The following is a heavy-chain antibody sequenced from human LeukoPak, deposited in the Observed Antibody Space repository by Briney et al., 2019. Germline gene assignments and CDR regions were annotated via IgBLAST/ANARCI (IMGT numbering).Heavy chain of an antibody. D-gene: IGHD2-15*01. V-gene: IGHV4-59*01. CDR3: ARGLPDFSGGDDVFDI. J-gene: IGHJ3*02. CDR1: GGSIKSYY. CDR2: IYHSGNT. Sequence: PSETLSLTCTVSGGSIKSYYWSWFRQPPGKGLEWIGCIYHSGNTNYNPSLRSRVTISVDTSKNNFSLKLSSVTAADTALYYCARGLPDFSGGDDVFDIWGQGTMVTVSS.